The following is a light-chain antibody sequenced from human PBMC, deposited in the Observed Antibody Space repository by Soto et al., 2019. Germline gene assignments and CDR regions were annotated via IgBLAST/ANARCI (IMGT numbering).Light chain of an antibody. Sequence: PVTLSLSPGERATLSCRASQSFRGLLAWYQQKPGQAPRLLIYDAYNRATGIPPRFSGSGSGTDFTLTISSLEPEDSAVYYCQQRHMWPITFGQGTRLEIK. V-gene: IGKV3-11*01. CDR1: QSFRGL. CDR2: DAY. J-gene: IGKJ5*01. CDR3: QQRHMWPIT.